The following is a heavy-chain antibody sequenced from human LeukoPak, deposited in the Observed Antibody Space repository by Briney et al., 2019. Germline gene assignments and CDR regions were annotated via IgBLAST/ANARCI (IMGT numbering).Heavy chain of an antibody. CDR1: GFSFSGSA. V-gene: IGHV3-73*01. CDR3: TNYFYGLDV. CDR2: IRSKNNNFAT. J-gene: IGHJ6*04. Sequence: GGSLKLSCAASGFSFSGSAMHWVRQASGKGLEWVGRIRSKNNNFATTYAASVKGRFTISRGDSKNTTYLQMNSLKAEDTALYYCTNYFYGLDVWGKGTTVTVSS.